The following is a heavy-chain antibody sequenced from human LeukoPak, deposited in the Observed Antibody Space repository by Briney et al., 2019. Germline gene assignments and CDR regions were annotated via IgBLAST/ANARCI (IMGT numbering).Heavy chain of an antibody. V-gene: IGHV4-34*01. CDR3: ARGLVFWSGYYSSYYFDY. D-gene: IGHD3-3*01. CDR1: GGSFSGYY. J-gene: IGHJ4*02. CDR2: INHSGST. Sequence: PSETLSLTCAVYGGSFSGYYWSWIRQPPGKGLEWIGEINHSGSTNYNPSLKSRVTISVDTSKNQFSLKLSSVTAADTAVYYCARGLVFWSGYYSSYYFDYWGQGTLVTVSS.